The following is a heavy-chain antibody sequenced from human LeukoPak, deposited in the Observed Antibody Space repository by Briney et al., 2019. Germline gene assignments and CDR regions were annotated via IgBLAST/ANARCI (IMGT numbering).Heavy chain of an antibody. J-gene: IGHJ4*02. Sequence: PGGSLRLSCVASGFPFSSYWMTCVRQAPGKGLERVANIKQDGSKKSYVDSVKGRFTISRDNAKNSLYLQMNSLRAEDTAIYYCTRVGYIDEGIDYWGQGTLVTVSS. CDR1: GFPFSSYW. CDR3: TRVGYIDEGIDY. CDR2: IKQDGSKK. V-gene: IGHV3-7*04. D-gene: IGHD5-24*01.